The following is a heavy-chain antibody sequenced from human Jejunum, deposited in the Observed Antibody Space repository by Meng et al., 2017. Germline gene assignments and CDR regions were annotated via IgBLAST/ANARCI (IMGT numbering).Heavy chain of an antibody. CDR1: GDSITTNTY. V-gene: IGHV4-4*02. J-gene: IGHJ4*02. CDR2: IDHRGSP. D-gene: IGHD3-22*01. CDR3: AKHGGYYQHY. Sequence: QLQLQGSGPGLGKPSGTLSPTCTVSGDSITTNTYWSWVRQSPEKGLEWIGQIDHRGSPYYNPSLKSRVTMSVDKSKSQVSLQLTSVTAADTAVYYCAKHGGYYQHYWGQGTLVTVSS.